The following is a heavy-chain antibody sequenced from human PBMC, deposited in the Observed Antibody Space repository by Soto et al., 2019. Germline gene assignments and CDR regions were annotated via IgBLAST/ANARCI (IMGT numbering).Heavy chain of an antibody. CDR2: IGTAGDT. D-gene: IGHD3-10*01. CDR1: GFTFSSYD. Sequence: HPGGSLRLSCAASGFTFSSYDMHWVRQATGKGLEWVSAIGTAGDTYYPGSVKGRFTITRENAKNSLYLQMNSLRAEDTAVYYCARDSKGSGTPLGYYGMDVWGQGTTVTVSS. J-gene: IGHJ6*02. CDR3: ARDSKGSGTPLGYYGMDV. V-gene: IGHV3-13*01.